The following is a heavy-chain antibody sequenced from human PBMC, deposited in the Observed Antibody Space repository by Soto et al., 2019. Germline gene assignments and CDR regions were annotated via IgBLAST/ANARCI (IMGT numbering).Heavy chain of an antibody. CDR2: IYYTGTT. CDR3: ARVRAYRYGYEDY. V-gene: IGHV4-30-4*06. Sequence: PGKGLEWIGYIYYTGTTYYSPSLQSRVTISLDTSKKQFSLQLNSVTAADTAVYYCARVRAYRYGYEDYWGQGTLVTVSS. J-gene: IGHJ4*02. D-gene: IGHD5-18*01.